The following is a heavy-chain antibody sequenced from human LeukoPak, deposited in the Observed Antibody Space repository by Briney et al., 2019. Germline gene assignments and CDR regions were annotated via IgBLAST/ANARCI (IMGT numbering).Heavy chain of an antibody. J-gene: IGHJ4*02. CDR1: GFTFSSYE. V-gene: IGHV3-30*02. CDR2: IRYDGSNK. D-gene: IGHD2-15*01. CDR3: AKDAGVVVVAAHYFDY. Sequence: PGGSLRLSCAASGFTFSSYEMNWVRQAPGKGLEWVAFIRYDGSNKYYADSVKGRFTISRDNSKNTLYLQMNSLRAEDTAVYYCAKDAGVVVVAAHYFDYWGQGTLVTVSS.